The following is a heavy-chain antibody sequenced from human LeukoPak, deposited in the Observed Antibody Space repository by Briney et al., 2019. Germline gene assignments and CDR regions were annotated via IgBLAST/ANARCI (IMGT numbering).Heavy chain of an antibody. V-gene: IGHV1-46*01. CDR1: GYTFTSYY. J-gene: IGHJ1*01. CDR3: AREHKNRVVRGVTPLQH. Sequence: ASVKVSFKASGYTFTSYYMHWVRRAPGQGLEWMGIINPSGGSTSYAQKFQGRVTMTRDTSTSTVYMELSSLRSEDTAVYYCAREHKNRVVRGVTPLQHWGQGTLVTISS. D-gene: IGHD3-10*01. CDR2: INPSGGST.